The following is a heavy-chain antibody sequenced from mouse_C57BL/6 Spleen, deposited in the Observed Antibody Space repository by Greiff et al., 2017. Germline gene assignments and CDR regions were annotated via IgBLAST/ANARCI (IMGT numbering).Heavy chain of an antibody. V-gene: IGHV6-3*01. J-gene: IGHJ3*01. CDR3: TVKLGFAY. Sequence: EVKLVESGGGLVQPGGSMKLSCVASGFTFSNYWMNWVRQSPEKGLEWVAQIRLKSDNYATHYAESVKGRFTISRDDSKSSVYLQMNNLRAEDTGIYYCTVKLGFAYWGQGTLVTVSA. CDR1: GFTFSNYW. CDR2: IRLKSDNYAT. D-gene: IGHD4-1*01.